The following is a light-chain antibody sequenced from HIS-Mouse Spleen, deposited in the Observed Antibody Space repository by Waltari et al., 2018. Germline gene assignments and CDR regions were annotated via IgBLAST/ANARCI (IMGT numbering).Light chain of an antibody. CDR2: EDN. CDR1: SGSIPSHY. CDR3: QSYDSSNLV. Sequence: NFMLTQPHSVSESPGKTVPISCTRSSGSIPSHYVQWYQQRPGSAPTTVIYEDNQRPSGVPDRFSGSIDSSSNSASLTISGLKTEDEADYYCQSYDSSNLVFGGGTKLTVL. V-gene: IGLV6-57*04. J-gene: IGLJ3*02.